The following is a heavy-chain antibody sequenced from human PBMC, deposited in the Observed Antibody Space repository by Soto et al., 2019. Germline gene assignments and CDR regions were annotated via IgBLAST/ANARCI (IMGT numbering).Heavy chain of an antibody. CDR2: IYYSGST. D-gene: IGHD3-10*02. Sequence: QVQLQESGPGLVKPSETLSLTCTVSGGSISSYYWSWIRQPPGKGLEWIGYIYYSGSTNYTPSLKRRVTISVDTSKNQFSLKLSSVTAADTAVYYCARTLFGWGIWFDPWGQGTLVTVSS. V-gene: IGHV4-59*01. CDR3: ARTLFGWGIWFDP. CDR1: GGSISSYY. J-gene: IGHJ5*02.